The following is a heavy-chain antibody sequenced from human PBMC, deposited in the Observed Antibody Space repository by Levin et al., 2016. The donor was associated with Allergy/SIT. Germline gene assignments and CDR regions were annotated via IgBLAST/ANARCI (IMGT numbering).Heavy chain of an antibody. CDR1: GFTFSSYS. CDR2: ISSSSSYI. J-gene: IGHJ4*02. Sequence: GESLKISCAASGFTFSSYSMNWVRQAPGKGLEWISYISSSSSYIYYADSVKGRFTISRDNAKNSLYLQMNSLRAEDTAVYYCARDLLVAEGETWGQGTLVTVSS. D-gene: IGHD5-12*01. CDR3: ARDLLVAEGET. V-gene: IGHV3-21*05.